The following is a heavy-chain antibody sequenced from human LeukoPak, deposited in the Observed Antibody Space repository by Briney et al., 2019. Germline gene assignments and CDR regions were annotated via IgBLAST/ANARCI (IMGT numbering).Heavy chain of an antibody. Sequence: SETLSLTCTVSGDSISSGSSYWNWIRQPAGKGLEWIGRFYTSGSTNYNPSLKSRVTISIDMSKNQFSLKLSSVTAAAPAVTYWAGGRDVWGQGTTVTVSS. J-gene: IGHJ6*02. V-gene: IGHV4-61*02. CDR3: AGGRDV. CDR2: FYTSGST. CDR1: GDSISSGSSY.